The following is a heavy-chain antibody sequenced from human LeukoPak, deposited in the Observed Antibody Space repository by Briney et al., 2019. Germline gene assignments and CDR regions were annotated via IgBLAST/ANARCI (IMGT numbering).Heavy chain of an antibody. CDR2: ITPSGGRT. CDR1: GFTFGSYA. V-gene: IGHV3-64D*09. CDR3: VKDLSGSYTFDY. J-gene: IGHJ4*02. Sequence: PGGSLRLSCSASGFTFGSYAMHWVRKAPGKGLEYVSGITPSGGRTHYGDSLRGRFTISRDNSRNTLYLQVSSLRGEDTALYYCVKDLSGSYTFDYWGRGTLVTVSS. D-gene: IGHD1-26*01.